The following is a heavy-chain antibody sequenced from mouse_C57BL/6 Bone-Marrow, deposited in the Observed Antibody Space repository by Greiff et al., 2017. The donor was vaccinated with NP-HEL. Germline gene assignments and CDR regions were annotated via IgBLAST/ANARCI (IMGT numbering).Heavy chain of an antibody. CDR2: ISYSGST. CDR1: GYSITSGYD. V-gene: IGHV3-1*01. J-gene: IGHJ2*01. CDR3: ARDGRYYFDY. Sequence: VQLQQSGPGMVKPSQSLSLTCTVTGYSITSGYDWHWIRHFPGNKLEWMGYISYSGSTNYNPSLKSRISITHDTSKNHFFLKLNSVTTEDTATYYCARDGRYYFDYWGQGTTLTVSS.